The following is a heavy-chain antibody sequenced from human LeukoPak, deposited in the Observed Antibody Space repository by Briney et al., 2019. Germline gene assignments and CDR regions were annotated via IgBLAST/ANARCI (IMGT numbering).Heavy chain of an antibody. J-gene: IGHJ4*02. V-gene: IGHV5-51*01. D-gene: IGHD2-8*01. CDR3: SRLGYCTNGICYSLPY. CDR2: IYPGDFDT. CDR1: GYSFTSYW. Sequence: GESLKISCKGSGYSFTSYWIGWVRQMPGKGLEWMGMIYPGDFDTRYSPSFEGQVTISADKSICTAYLQWSSLKASDTAMYYCSRLGYCTNGICYSLPYWGQGTLVTVSS.